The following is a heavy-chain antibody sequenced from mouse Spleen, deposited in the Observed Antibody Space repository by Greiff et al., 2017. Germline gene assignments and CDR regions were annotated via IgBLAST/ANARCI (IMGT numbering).Heavy chain of an antibody. J-gene: IGHJ2*01. CDR2: ISSGGSYT. Sequence: EVQRVESGGGLVKPGGSLKLSCAASGFTFSSYAMSWVRQTPEKRLEWVATISSGGSYTYYPDSVKGRFTISRDNAKNTLYLQMSSLRSEDTAMYYCARQKGYYWGQGTTLTVSS. V-gene: IGHV5-9-3*01. CDR1: GFTFSSYA. CDR3: ARQKGYY.